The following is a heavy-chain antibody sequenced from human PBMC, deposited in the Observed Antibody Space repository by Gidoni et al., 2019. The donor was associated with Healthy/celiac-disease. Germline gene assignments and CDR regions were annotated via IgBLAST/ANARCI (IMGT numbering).Heavy chain of an antibody. CDR2: ISYDGSNK. CDR3: ANLEYDSSVEY. J-gene: IGHJ4*02. CDR1: GFTFSSYG. Sequence: QVQLVESGGGVVQPGRSLRLSCAASGFTFSSYGMHWVRQAPGKGLGWVAVISYDGSNKYYADSVKGRFTISRDNSKNTLYLQMNSLRAEDTAVYYCANLEYDSSVEYWGQGTLVTVSS. D-gene: IGHD3-22*01. V-gene: IGHV3-30*18.